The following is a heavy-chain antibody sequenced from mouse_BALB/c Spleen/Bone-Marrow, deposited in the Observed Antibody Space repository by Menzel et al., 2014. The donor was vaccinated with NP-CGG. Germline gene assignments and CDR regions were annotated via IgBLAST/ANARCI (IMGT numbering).Heavy chain of an antibody. CDR2: INPSNGRS. D-gene: IGHD2-1*01. CDR3: ARRGNYGAMDY. CDR1: GYTFTSHW. V-gene: IGHV1S81*02. Sequence: QVQLQQSGAELVKPGASVKLSCKASGYTFTSHWMHWVKQRPGQGLEWIGEINPSNGRSNYNEKFKSKATLTVDKSSSTAYMQLSSLTSEDSAVYYCARRGNYGAMDYWDQGTSATVSS. J-gene: IGHJ4*01.